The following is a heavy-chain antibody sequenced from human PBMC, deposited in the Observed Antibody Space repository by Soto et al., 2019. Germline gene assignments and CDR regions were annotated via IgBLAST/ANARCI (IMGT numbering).Heavy chain of an antibody. Sequence: SETLSLTCTVSGASISSGTFYWGWIRQPPGKGLESIANIYYDGSTYYNPSLKSRVTISLDTSKNQFSLKLSSVTAADTAVYYCAKEGRIYSSSSYDYWGQGTLVTVSS. J-gene: IGHJ4*02. CDR2: IYYDGST. V-gene: IGHV4-39*02. CDR1: GASISSGTFY. D-gene: IGHD6-6*01. CDR3: AKEGRIYSSSSYDY.